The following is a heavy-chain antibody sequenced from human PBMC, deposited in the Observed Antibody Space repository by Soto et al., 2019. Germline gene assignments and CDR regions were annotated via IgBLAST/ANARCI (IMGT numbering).Heavy chain of an antibody. CDR3: ARAVTPNCSSTSCYGGYYYYGMDV. D-gene: IGHD2-2*01. Sequence: VASVKVSCKASGYTFTGYYMHWVRQAPGQGLEWMGWINPNSGGTNYAQKFQGWVTMTRDTSISTAYMELSRLRSDDTAVYYCARAVTPNCSSTSCYGGYYYYGMDVWGQGTTVTVSS. CDR2: INPNSGGT. J-gene: IGHJ6*02. V-gene: IGHV1-2*04. CDR1: GYTFTGYY.